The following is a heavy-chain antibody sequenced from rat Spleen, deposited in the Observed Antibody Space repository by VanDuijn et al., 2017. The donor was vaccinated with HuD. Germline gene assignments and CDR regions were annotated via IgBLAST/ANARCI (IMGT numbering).Heavy chain of an antibody. CDR2: ISPSGGST. Sequence: EVQLVESGGGLVQPGRSLKLSCAASGFTFSNYDMAWVRQAPTKGLEWVASISPSGGSTYYRDSVKGRFTVSRDNAKSTLYLQMDSLRSEDTATYYCARRGYRPRGFDYWGQGVMVTVSS. D-gene: IGHD1-11*01. V-gene: IGHV5-25*01. J-gene: IGHJ2*01. CDR1: GFTFSNYD. CDR3: ARRGYRPRGFDY.